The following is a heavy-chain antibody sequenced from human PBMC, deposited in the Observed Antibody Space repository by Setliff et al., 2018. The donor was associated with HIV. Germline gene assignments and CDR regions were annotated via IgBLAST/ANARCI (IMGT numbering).Heavy chain of an antibody. Sequence: SETLSLTCTVSGDGFSSWQWSWIRQPPGKALEWFGYVFYTGSATYNPSLKSRVSISVDRSTNRFSLMLHSVTAADTAVYYCARGPHQYFHFYGMDVWGQGTTVTVSS. CDR3: ARGPHQYFHFYGMDV. CDR2: VFYTGSA. CDR1: GDGFSSWQ. J-gene: IGHJ6*02. V-gene: IGHV4-59*01.